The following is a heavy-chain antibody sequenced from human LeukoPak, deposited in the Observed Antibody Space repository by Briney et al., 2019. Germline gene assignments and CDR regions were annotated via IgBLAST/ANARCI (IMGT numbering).Heavy chain of an antibody. CDR3: AKSPVSITMIVVALDY. CDR1: GFTFSSYA. J-gene: IGHJ4*02. Sequence: PGGSLRLSCAASGFTFSSYAMSWVRQAPGKGLEWVSAISGSGGSTYYADSVKGRFTISRDNSKNTLYLQMNSLRAEDTAVYYCAKSPVSITMIVVALDYWGQGTLVTVSS. CDR2: ISGSGGST. V-gene: IGHV3-23*01. D-gene: IGHD3-22*01.